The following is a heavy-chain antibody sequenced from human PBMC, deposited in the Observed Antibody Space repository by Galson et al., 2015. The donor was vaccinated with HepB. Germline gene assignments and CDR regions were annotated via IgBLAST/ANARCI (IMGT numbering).Heavy chain of an antibody. D-gene: IGHD3-22*01. J-gene: IGHJ4*02. V-gene: IGHV2-5*02. CDR1: GFSLSTSRVG. Sequence: PALVKPTQTLTLTCTFSGFSLSTSRVGVGWICQPPGKALEWLALIYWDDDKRYSPFLKSRLTITKDTSKNQVVLTMTKMDPVDTATYYCAHRPPYHESSGYYFDFWGQGTLVTVSS. CDR2: IYWDDDK. CDR3: AHRPPYHESSGYYFDF.